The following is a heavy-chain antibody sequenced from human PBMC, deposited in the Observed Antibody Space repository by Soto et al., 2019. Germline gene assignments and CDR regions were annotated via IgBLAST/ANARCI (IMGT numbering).Heavy chain of an antibody. CDR1: GGTFSSYT. D-gene: IGHD2-15*01. V-gene: IGHV1-69*08. J-gene: IGHJ5*02. CDR3: ARDWADYCSGGSCYGGGWFDP. Sequence: QVQLVQSGAEVKKPGSSVKVSCKASGGTFSSYTISWVRQAPGQGLEWMGRIIPILGIANYAQKFQGRVTITADKYTXXAXMXXSSLRSEDTAVYYRARDWADYCSGGSCYGGGWFDPWGQGTLVTVSS. CDR2: IIPILGIA.